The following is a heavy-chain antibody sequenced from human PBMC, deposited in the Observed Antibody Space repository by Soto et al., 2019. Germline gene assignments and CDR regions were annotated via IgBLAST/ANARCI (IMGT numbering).Heavy chain of an antibody. D-gene: IGHD6-6*01. CDR1: GFTFSSYA. Sequence: HPWGSLRLSCAASGFTFSSYAMHWVRQAPGKGLEWVAVISYDGSNKYYADSVKGRFTISRDNSKNTLYLQMNSLRAEDTAVYYCVVGHSSSSPFDYWGQGTLVTVSS. J-gene: IGHJ4*02. CDR2: ISYDGSNK. CDR3: VVGHSSSSPFDY. V-gene: IGHV3-30-3*01.